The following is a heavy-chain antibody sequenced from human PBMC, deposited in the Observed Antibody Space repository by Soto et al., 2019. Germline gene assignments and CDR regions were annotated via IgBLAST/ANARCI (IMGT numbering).Heavy chain of an antibody. Sequence: GGSLRLSCEGSGFTFNPYNMNWVRQVPGKGLEWVASISTSSSYIYYAASVEGRFTVSRDNAKNSLYLQMSDLRDEDTAVYYRARGLERATSKNWFDSWGQGTQVTVS. D-gene: IGHD1-1*01. CDR3: ARGLERATSKNWFDS. V-gene: IGHV3-21*01. CDR1: GFTFNPYN. J-gene: IGHJ5*01. CDR2: ISTSSSYI.